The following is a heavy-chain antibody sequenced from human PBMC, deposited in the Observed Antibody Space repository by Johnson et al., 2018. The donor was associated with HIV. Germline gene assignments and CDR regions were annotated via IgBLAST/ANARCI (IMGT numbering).Heavy chain of an antibody. CDR1: GFNFDDYG. CDR3: ARVGEYCGDDCYSGAVRDDAFDI. Sequence: VQLVESGGSVVRPGGSLRLSCAASGFNFDDYGMSWVRQAPGKGLAWVSGVNWNGGNTGYADSVKGRFTISRDNAKNSLYRQMTGMRAEDTALYYCARVGEYCGDDCYSGAVRDDAFDIWGQGTMVTVSS. D-gene: IGHD2-21*01. J-gene: IGHJ3*02. V-gene: IGHV3-20*04. CDR2: VNWNGGNT.